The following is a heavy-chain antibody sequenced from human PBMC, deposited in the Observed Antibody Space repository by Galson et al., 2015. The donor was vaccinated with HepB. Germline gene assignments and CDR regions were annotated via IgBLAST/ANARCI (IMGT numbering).Heavy chain of an antibody. Sequence: SVKVSCKASGYTFTSYGISWVRQAPGQGLEWMGWISAYNGNTNYAQKLQGRVTMTTDTSTSTAYMELRSLRSDDTAVYYCAGLILLPYETNWFDPWGQGTLVTVSS. J-gene: IGHJ5*02. V-gene: IGHV1-18*04. CDR2: ISAYNGNT. CDR3: AGLILLPYETNWFDP. CDR1: GYTFTSYG. D-gene: IGHD3-3*01.